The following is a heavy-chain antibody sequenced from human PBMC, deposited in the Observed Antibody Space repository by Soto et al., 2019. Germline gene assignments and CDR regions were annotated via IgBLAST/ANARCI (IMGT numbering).Heavy chain of an antibody. CDR2: ISAYNGNT. Sequence: EASVKVSCKASGYTFTSYGISWVRQAPGQGLEWMGWISAYNGNTNYAQKLQGRVTMTTDTSTSTAYMELRSLRSDDAAVYYCARARLGAIGFPFFDFWGQGAQVTVSS. J-gene: IGHJ4*02. CDR3: ARARLGAIGFPFFDF. V-gene: IGHV1-18*01. CDR1: GYTFTSYG. D-gene: IGHD3-10*01.